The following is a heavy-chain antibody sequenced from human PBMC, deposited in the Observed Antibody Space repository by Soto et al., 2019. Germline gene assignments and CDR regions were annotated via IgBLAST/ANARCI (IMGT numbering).Heavy chain of an antibody. CDR2: ISGSGRTI. V-gene: IGHV3-23*01. CDR1: GLDFSSEV. CDR3: AKVGPSYYYGMDV. D-gene: IGHD1-26*01. Sequence: GGSLRLSCAASGLDFSSEVMCWVRQAPGKGLEWVSSISGSGRTIYHADSMRGRFAISRDNSKNSLYLQLNNLRVDDTAVYYCAKVGPSYYYGMDVWGQGTTVTV. J-gene: IGHJ6*02.